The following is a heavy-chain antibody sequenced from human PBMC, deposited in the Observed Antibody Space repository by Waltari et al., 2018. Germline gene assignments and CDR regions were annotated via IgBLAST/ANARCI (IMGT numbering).Heavy chain of an antibody. Sequence: QVQLVQSGAAVKKPGASVKVSCRTSGDTFSSYFIFWVRQAPGQGLEGMGIINPGDGGTTYPQKFQDRVTRTRDTSTSTACLELRGLRAEETAVYYCTRDKLDYYNGMDVWGQATTVTVSS. V-gene: IGHV1-46*03. D-gene: IGHD3-3*02. CDR2: INPGDGGT. CDR3: TRDKLDYYNGMDV. CDR1: GDTFSSYF. J-gene: IGHJ6*02.